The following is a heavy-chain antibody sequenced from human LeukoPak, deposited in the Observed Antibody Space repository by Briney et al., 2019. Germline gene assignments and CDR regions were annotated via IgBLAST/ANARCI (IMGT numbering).Heavy chain of an antibody. V-gene: IGHV3-23*01. CDR2: ISPSGDIT. J-gene: IGHJ1*01. D-gene: IGHD6-19*01. CDR1: GFTFSNHG. Sequence: GGSLRLSCAASGFTFSNHGMNWVRQAPGKGLEWVSGISPSGDITYYADSVKGRFTISRDNSKNTLYLQMNSLRAEDTAVYYCARGGKIALAGTRSPQYFQHWGQGTLVTVSS. CDR3: ARGGKIALAGTRSPQYFQH.